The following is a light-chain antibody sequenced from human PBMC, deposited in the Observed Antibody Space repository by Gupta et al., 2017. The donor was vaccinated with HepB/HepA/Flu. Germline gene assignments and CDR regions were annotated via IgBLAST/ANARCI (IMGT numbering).Light chain of an antibody. CDR3: QQYNDYSWT. V-gene: IGKV1-5*03. J-gene: IGKJ1*01. CDR2: KAS. Sequence: DIQMTQSPSTLSASVGDRVTITCRANQSISSWLAWYQQKPGKAPKVLIYKASNLESGVPSRFSGSGSGTEFTLTISSLQPDDFATYYCQQYNDYSWTFGQGTKVEI. CDR1: QSISSW.